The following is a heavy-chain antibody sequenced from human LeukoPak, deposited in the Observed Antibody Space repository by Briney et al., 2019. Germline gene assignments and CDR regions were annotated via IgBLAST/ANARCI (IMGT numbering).Heavy chain of an antibody. V-gene: IGHV4-30-4*01. CDR1: EGSISNGDYY. CDR3: ARDRAHYDSSGYYRWFDP. J-gene: IGHJ5*02. D-gene: IGHD3-22*01. Sequence: TLSLTCSVSEGSISNGDYYWSWIRQPPGKGLEWIGRIHYTGSTDYNPSLKSRVTMSVDTSKNQFSLKLSSVTAADTAVYYCARDRAHYDSSGYYRWFDPWGQGTLVTVSS. CDR2: IHYTGST.